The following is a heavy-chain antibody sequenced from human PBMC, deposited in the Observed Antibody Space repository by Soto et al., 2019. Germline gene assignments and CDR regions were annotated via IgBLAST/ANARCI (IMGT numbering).Heavy chain of an antibody. CDR3: ARRYCISTSCHYYGMDV. D-gene: IGHD2-2*01. Sequence: QVQLVQSGAEVKKPGSSVKVSCKASGGTFSTCPISWVRQAPGQGREWMGGIIPMFGTANYAQKFQGRVTITADESTSTAYMELSSLRSEDTAVYYCARRYCISTSCHYYGMDVWGQGTTVTVSS. CDR2: IIPMFGTA. V-gene: IGHV1-69*12. CDR1: GGTFSTCP. J-gene: IGHJ6*02.